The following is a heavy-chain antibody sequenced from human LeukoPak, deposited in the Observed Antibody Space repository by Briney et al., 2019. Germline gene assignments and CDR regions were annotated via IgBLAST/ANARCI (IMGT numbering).Heavy chain of an antibody. D-gene: IGHD6-13*01. Sequence: PSETLSLTCTVSGGSISSSSHYWGWIRQPPGKGLEWIGSIYDSGSTYYNPSLKSRVTISVDTSENQFSLKLSSVTAADTALYYCARSTGGIAAAVDDSWGQGTLVTVSS. J-gene: IGHJ4*02. CDR2: IYDSGST. V-gene: IGHV4-39*01. CDR1: GGSISSSSHY. CDR3: ARSTGGIAAAVDDS.